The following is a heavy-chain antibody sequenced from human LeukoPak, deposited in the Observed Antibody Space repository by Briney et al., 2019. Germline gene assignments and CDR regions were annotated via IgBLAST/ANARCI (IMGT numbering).Heavy chain of an antibody. V-gene: IGHV3-74*01. J-gene: IGHJ5*02. D-gene: IGHD6-6*01. CDR2: INSDGSST. CDR3: ARGRSYSSSSDRGGWFDP. CDR1: GFTFSSYW. Sequence: GGSLRLSCAASGFTFSSYWMHWVRQAPGKGLVWVSRINSDGSSTSYADSVKGRFTISRDNAKNTLYLQMNSLRAEDTAVYYCARGRSYSSSSDRGGWFDPWGQGTLVTVSS.